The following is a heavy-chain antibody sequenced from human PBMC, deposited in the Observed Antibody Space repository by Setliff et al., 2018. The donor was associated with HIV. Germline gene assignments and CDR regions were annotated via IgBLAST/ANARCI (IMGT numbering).Heavy chain of an antibody. CDR3: AREGSHSHSWYNWFGP. J-gene: IGHJ5*02. V-gene: IGHV4-61*02. CDR2: ISTGGHT. Sequence: SETLSLTCTVSGASISSGNYFWTWIRQPAGQRLEWIDRISTGGHTDYNPSLKSRLSISADTSRNHFSLQLTSVAATDTAIYYCAREGSHSHSWYNWFGPWGPGTLVTVSS. D-gene: IGHD6-13*01. CDR1: GASISSGNYF.